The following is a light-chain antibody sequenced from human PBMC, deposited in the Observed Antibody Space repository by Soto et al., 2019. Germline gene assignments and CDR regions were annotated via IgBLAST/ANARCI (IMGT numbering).Light chain of an antibody. J-gene: IGKJ4*01. V-gene: IGKV1-39*01. CDR3: QQYYSTPFT. CDR2: GAS. Sequence: DIQMTQSPSSLSASVGDRVTITCRASQSISSYLNWYQQKPGKAPKVLIYGASSLASGAPSRFSGSGSGTDFTLTISSLQPEDFATYHCQQYYSTPFTFGGGTNVEIK. CDR1: QSISSY.